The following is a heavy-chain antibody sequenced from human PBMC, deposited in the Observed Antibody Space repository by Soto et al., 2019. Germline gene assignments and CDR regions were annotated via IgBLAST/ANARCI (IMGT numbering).Heavy chain of an antibody. J-gene: IGHJ1*01. CDR1: GFTFSSYA. CDR2: ISGSGGST. Sequence: PGGSLRLSCAASGFTFSSYAMSWVRQAPGKGLEWVSAISGSGGSTYYADSVKGRFTISRDNSKNTLYLQMNSLRAEDTAVYYCAKPAILYCSSTSCHPAAYFQHWGQGTLVTSPQ. V-gene: IGHV3-23*01. CDR3: AKPAILYCSSTSCHPAAYFQH. D-gene: IGHD2-2*01.